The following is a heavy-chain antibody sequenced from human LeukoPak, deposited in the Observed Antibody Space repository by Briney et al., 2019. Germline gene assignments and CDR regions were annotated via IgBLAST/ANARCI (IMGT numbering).Heavy chain of an antibody. J-gene: IGHJ4*02. CDR1: GGSISSYY. Sequence: PSETLSLTCTVSGGSISSYYWSWIRQPPGKGLEWIGYIYYSGSTNYNPSLKSRVTISVDTSKNQFSLKLSSVTAADTAVYYCARAIVGSSWYGAFGCWGQGTLVTVSS. CDR3: ARAIVGSSWYGAFGC. V-gene: IGHV4-59*01. CDR2: IYYSGST. D-gene: IGHD6-13*01.